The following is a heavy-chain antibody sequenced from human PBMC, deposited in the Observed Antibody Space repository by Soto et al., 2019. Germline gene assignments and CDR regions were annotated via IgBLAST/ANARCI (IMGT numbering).Heavy chain of an antibody. CDR1: GGSISSSSYY. CDR2: IYYSGST. J-gene: IGHJ4*02. CDR3: ARYYYDSSGFDY. D-gene: IGHD3-22*01. V-gene: IGHV4-39*01. Sequence: SETLSLTCTVSGGSISSSSYYWGWIRQPPGKGLEWIASIYYSGSTYYNPSLKSRVTISVDTSKNQFSLKLSSVTAADTAVYYCARYYYDSSGFDYWGQGTLVTVSS.